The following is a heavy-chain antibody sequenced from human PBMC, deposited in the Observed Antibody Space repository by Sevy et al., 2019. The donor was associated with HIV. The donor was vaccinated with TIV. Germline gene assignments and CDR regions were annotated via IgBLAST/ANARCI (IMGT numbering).Heavy chain of an antibody. J-gene: IGHJ6*02. V-gene: IGHV3-21*03. CDR2: ISFMSNYI. Sequence: GGSLRLSCAASGFTFSNYNMNWVRQAPGKGLEWVSFISFMSNYIYYGDSVKGRFTIYRDNAKNSVYLQMNRLSAEDTDVYFCAGGLVNCDGMDVWGQGTTLTVSS. CDR3: AGGLVNCDGMDV. CDR1: GFTFSNYN. D-gene: IGHD1-20*01.